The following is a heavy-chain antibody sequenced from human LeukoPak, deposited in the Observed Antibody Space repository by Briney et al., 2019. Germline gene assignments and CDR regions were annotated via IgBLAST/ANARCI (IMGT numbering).Heavy chain of an antibody. CDR3: AREPCSGGSCYPSY. V-gene: IGHV1-18*01. D-gene: IGHD2-15*01. J-gene: IGHJ4*02. CDR1: GGTFSSYA. Sequence: ASVKVSCKASGGTFSSYAISWVRQAPGQGLEWMGWISAYNGNTNYAQKLQGRVTMTTDTSTSTAYMELRSLRSDDTAVYYCAREPCSGGSCYPSYWGQGTLVTVSS. CDR2: ISAYNGNT.